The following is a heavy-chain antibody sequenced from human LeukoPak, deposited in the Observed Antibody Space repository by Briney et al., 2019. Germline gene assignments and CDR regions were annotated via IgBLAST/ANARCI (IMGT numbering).Heavy chain of an antibody. CDR2: ISGSCGHI. J-gene: IGHJ5*02. CDR1: GFNFNNSA. V-gene: IGHV3-23*01. D-gene: IGHD2-8*02. CDR3: ARVVDYVELVVVVTGGWFDP. Sequence: PGGSLRLSCAASGFNFNNSAMTWVRQAPGKGLEWLSVISGSCGHIYYADSVQGRFTISRDASKSTLYPQMNSLRVEDTALYFCARVVDYVELVVVVTGGWFDPWGQGTQVTVSS.